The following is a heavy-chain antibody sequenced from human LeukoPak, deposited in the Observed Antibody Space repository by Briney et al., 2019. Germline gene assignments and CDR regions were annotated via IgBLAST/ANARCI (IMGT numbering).Heavy chain of an antibody. CDR1: GVTFSGAW. J-gene: IGHJ4*02. D-gene: IGHD6-19*01. V-gene: IGHV3-15*01. Sequence: GGSLRLSCVTSGVTFSGAWMAWVRQAPGKGLEWIGRIKSKTDGGTTDHAAPVKGRFTISRDDSKNTLYLQMNSLKTEDTAVYYCTTRLEIWDYWGQGTLVTVSS. CDR2: IKSKTDGGTT. CDR3: TTRLEIWDY.